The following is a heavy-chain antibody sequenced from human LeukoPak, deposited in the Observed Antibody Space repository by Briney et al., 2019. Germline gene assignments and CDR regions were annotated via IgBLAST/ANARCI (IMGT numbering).Heavy chain of an antibody. V-gene: IGHV1-2*02. Sequence: GASVKVSCKASRYSFTAYYMHWVRQAPGQGLEWMGWIYPYSGDTNYAQNFQGRVTMTRDTSISTAYMELSSLKSDDTAVYYCARDRNSGSSLDIWGQGTMLTVSS. CDR2: IYPYSGDT. CDR3: ARDRNSGSSLDI. CDR1: RYSFTAYY. J-gene: IGHJ3*02. D-gene: IGHD6-6*01.